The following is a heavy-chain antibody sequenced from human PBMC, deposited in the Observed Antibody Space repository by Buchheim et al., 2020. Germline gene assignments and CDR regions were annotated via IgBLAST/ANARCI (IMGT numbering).Heavy chain of an antibody. V-gene: IGHV1-69*06. J-gene: IGHJ4*02. Sequence: QVQLVQSGAEVKKPGSSVKVSCKASGGTFSSYAISWVRQAPGQGLEWMGGIIPIFGTANYAQKVQGRVTITPDKSTSTTYMELSSLRSEDTAVYYCARVGSSGYYALDLSFDYWGQGTL. D-gene: IGHD3-22*01. CDR3: ARVGSSGYYALDLSFDY. CDR2: IIPIFGTA. CDR1: GGTFSSYA.